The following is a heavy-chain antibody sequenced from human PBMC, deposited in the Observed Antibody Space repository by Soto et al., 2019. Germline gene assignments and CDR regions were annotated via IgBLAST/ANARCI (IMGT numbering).Heavy chain of an antibody. J-gene: IGHJ4*02. CDR3: ARDFDTDSRTDFDY. V-gene: IGHV3-11*01. D-gene: IGHD2-21*02. CDR2: ISGNGRII. CDR1: GFIFSDYY. Sequence: QVQLVESGGGLVKPGGSLRLSCATSGFIFSDYYMHWIRQAPGKGLEWVSYISGNGRIIQYADSAKGRFTISRDNAQNSLYLQMNSLRAEDTALYFCARDFDTDSRTDFDYWAQETRVTVSS.